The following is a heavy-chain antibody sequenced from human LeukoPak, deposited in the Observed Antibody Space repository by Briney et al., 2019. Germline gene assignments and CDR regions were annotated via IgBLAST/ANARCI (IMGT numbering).Heavy chain of an antibody. CDR1: GFAFSTYS. J-gene: IGHJ4*02. V-gene: IGHV3-30*04. Sequence: GGSLRLSCAASGFAFSTYSVHWVRQAPGKGLEWVAVISFDGSNKYYADSVKGRFTISRDNSRSTLYLQMNSLRPEDTAIYYCAREGYYGSGSPPSLYFDYCGQGTLVTVSS. CDR2: ISFDGSNK. D-gene: IGHD3-10*01. CDR3: AREGYYGSGSPPSLYFDY.